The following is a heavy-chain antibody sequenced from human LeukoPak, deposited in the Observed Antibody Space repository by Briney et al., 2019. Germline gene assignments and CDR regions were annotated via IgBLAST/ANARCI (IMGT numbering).Heavy chain of an antibody. Sequence: GGSLRPSCAASGFTFSSYEMNWVRPAPGKGLEWVSYISSSGSTIYYADSVKGRFTISRDNAKNSLYLQMNSLRAEDTAVYYCARWTTVTTLWYFDYWGQGTLVTVSS. J-gene: IGHJ4*02. CDR1: GFTFSSYE. CDR2: ISSSGSTI. D-gene: IGHD4-17*01. V-gene: IGHV3-48*03. CDR3: ARWTTVTTLWYFDY.